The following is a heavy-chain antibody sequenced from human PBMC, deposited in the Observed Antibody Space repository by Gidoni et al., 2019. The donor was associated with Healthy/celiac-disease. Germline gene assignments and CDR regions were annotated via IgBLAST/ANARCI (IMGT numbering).Heavy chain of an antibody. CDR2: ISWNSGSI. CDR3: AKAFSLTTVTTWGYFDY. Sequence: EVQLVESGGGLVQPGRSLRLSCAASGFTFDDYAMHWVRQAPGKGLEWVSGISWNSGSIGYADSVKGRFTISRDNAKNSLYLQMNSLRAEDTALYYCAKAFSLTTVTTWGYFDYWGQGTLVTVSS. CDR1: GFTFDDYA. D-gene: IGHD4-17*01. V-gene: IGHV3-9*01. J-gene: IGHJ4*02.